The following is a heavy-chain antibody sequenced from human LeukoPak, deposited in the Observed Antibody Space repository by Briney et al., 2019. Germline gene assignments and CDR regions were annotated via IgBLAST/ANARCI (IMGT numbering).Heavy chain of an antibody. D-gene: IGHD1-26*01. CDR2: ITSGFTP. J-gene: IGHJ4*02. Sequence: PGVSLSLSCAASGLTFSNYAMSWFRQAPGKGLEWVSGITSGFTPHYADSVKGRFTISRDNSKNTFHLQMNSLRAEDTAVYYWGKDSSDSRVGVVFFEYWGRGTLVAVSS. CDR1: GLTFSNYA. V-gene: IGHV3-23*01. CDR3: GKDSSDSRVGVVFFEY.